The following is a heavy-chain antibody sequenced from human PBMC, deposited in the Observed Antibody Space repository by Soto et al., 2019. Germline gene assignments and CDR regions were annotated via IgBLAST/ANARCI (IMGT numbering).Heavy chain of an antibody. D-gene: IGHD5-18*01. CDR1: GFTFSPYG. CDR3: ARVKTSRRWIQLMDY. Sequence: QVQLVESGGGGVQSGRSLRLSCAASGFTFSPYGMHWVRQAPGKGLEWVAVISDDGSKKYYADSVQGRFTISRDNSKNTLYMQMNSLRAGDTAVYYCARVKTSRRWIQLMDYWGQGALVTVSS. J-gene: IGHJ4*02. CDR2: ISDDGSKK. V-gene: IGHV3-30*03.